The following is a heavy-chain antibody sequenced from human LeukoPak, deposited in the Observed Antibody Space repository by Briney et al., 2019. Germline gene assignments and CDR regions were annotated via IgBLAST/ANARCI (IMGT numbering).Heavy chain of an antibody. V-gene: IGHV4-59*01. CDR2: IYYSGST. D-gene: IGHD5-24*01. CDR3: ARAGNQRWLQF. CDR1: GGSISSYY. J-gene: IGHJ4*02. Sequence: NPSETLSLTCTVSGGSISSYYWSWIRQPPGKGLEWIGYIYYSGSTNYNPSLKSRVTISVDTSKNQFSLKLSSVTAADTAVYYCARAGNQRWLQFWGQGTLVTVSS.